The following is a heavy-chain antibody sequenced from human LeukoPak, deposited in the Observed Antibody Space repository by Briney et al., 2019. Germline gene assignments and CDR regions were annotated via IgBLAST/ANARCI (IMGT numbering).Heavy chain of an antibody. J-gene: IGHJ4*02. CDR3: AARKPY. D-gene: IGHD6-6*01. V-gene: IGHV3-23*01. CDR2: ISGSGGST. CDR1: GFTLRVNY. Sequence: GGSLRLSCAASGFTLRVNYMTWVRQAPGKGLEWISAISGSGGSTYYADSVKDRFTISRDNSKDTLYLQMNSLRADDTAVYFCAARKPYWGQGTLVTVSS.